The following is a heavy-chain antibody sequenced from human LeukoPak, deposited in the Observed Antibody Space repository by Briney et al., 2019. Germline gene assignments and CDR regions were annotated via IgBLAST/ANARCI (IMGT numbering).Heavy chain of an antibody. D-gene: IGHD5-18*01. CDR2: INYSGYT. V-gene: IGHV4-30-4*01. CDR3: ARDRGYSYGPFDY. Sequence: NTSQTLSLTCTVSGGSVSSGDYSWSWIRQPPGKGLEWIGYINYSGYTLYNPSLRSRVTISIDTSKSHFSLKVSSVTAADTAVYYCARDRGYSYGPFDYWGQGTLVTVSS. J-gene: IGHJ4*02. CDR1: GGSVSSGDYS.